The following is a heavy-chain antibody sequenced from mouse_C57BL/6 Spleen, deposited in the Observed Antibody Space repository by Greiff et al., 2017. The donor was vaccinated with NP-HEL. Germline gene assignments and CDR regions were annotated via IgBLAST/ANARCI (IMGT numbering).Heavy chain of an antibody. CDR2: IYPRSGNT. CDR1: GYTFTSYG. V-gene: IGHV1-81*01. D-gene: IGHD3-2*02. J-gene: IGHJ4*01. CDR3: ALDSSGYGAMDY. Sequence: QVQLQQSGAELARPGASVKLSCKASGYTFTSYGISWVKQRTGQGLEWIGEIYPRSGNTYYNEKFKGKATLTADKSSSTAYMELRSLTSEDSAVFFCALDSSGYGAMDYWGQGTSVTVSS.